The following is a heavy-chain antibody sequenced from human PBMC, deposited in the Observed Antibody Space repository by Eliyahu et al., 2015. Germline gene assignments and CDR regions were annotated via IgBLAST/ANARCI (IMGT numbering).Heavy chain of an antibody. CDR1: GFTXSSYG. CDR2: XWYDGSNK. D-gene: IGHD1-26*01. J-gene: IGHJ6*02. Sequence: QVQLVESGGGVVQPGRSXRLSCAASGFTXSSYGMPWVRQAPGKGLEWVAVXWYDGSNKYYADSVKGRXTISRDNSKNTLYLQMNSLRAEDTAVYYCAREVGATHYYYYGMDVWGQGTTVTVSS. V-gene: IGHV3-33*01. CDR3: AREVGATHYYYYGMDV.